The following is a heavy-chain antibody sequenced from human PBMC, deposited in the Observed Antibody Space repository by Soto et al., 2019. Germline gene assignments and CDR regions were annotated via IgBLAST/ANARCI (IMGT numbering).Heavy chain of an antibody. Sequence: EVQLMESGGGLVQPGGSLSLSGAASGFSFEDFWMSWVRQAPGKGREWVANINQDGSKTYDVDSVTGRFTISRDNAKTSLYLQMNSLRAEDTAVYYCARCGGPGTTDYWGQGTLITVSS. CDR2: INQDGSKT. J-gene: IGHJ4*02. V-gene: IGHV3-7*01. CDR1: GFSFEDFW. CDR3: ARCGGPGTTDY. D-gene: IGHD1-7*01.